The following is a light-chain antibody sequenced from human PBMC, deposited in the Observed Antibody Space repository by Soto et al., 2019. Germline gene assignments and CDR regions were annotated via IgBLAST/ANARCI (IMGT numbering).Light chain of an antibody. CDR3: SSYTSISTDV. Sequence: QSVLTQPASVSGSPGQSITISCTGTSSDVGGYNYVSWYQQHPGKAPKLMIYEVSNRPSGVSNRFSGSKSGNTASLTTSGLQAEDEADYYCSSYTSISTDVFGTGTKVTVL. CDR2: EVS. CDR1: SSDVGGYNY. J-gene: IGLJ1*01. V-gene: IGLV2-14*01.